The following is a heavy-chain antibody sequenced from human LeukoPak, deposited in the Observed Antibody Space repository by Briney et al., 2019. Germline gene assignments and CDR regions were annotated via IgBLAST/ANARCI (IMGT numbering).Heavy chain of an antibody. CDR1: GYTFTSYD. V-gene: IGHV1-8*01. J-gene: IGHJ4*02. D-gene: IGHD1-26*01. CDR2: MNPNSGNT. CDR3: AKGGVGVTPELDY. Sequence: GASVKVSCKASGYTFTSYDINWVRQATGQGLEWMGWMNPNSGNTGSAQKFQGRVSMTRNTSISTAYMELSSLRSEDTAVYYCAKGGVGVTPELDYWGQGTLVTVSS.